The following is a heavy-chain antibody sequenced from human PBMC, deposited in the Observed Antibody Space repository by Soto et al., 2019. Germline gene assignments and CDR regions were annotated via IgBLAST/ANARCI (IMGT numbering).Heavy chain of an antibody. D-gene: IGHD4-17*01. CDR3: ARSMTTVTTNDY. CDR1: GGSISSGGYS. Sequence: SETLSLTCAVSGGSISSGGYSWSWIRQPPGKGLEWIGYIYHSGSTYYNPSLKSRVTISVDRSKNQFSLKLSSVTAADTAVYYCARSMTTVTTNDYWGQGSRVTVS. V-gene: IGHV4-30-2*01. CDR2: IYHSGST. J-gene: IGHJ4*02.